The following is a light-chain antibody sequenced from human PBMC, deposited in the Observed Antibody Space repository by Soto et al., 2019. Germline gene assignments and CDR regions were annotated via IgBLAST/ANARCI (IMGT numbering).Light chain of an antibody. V-gene: IGKV1-5*03. J-gene: IGKJ2*01. CDR1: QSISSS. CDR2: KAS. CDR3: QQGANYPYT. Sequence: DLQMTQSPSTLSASVGERVTLTCRASQSISSSLAWYQQKPGKAPNLLIYKASSLQSGVPSRFSGSGSGTEFTLTISSLQPDDFATYYCQQGANYPYTFGQGTRLEI.